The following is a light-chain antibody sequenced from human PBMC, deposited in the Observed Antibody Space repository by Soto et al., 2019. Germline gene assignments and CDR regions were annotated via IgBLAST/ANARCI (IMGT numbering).Light chain of an antibody. Sequence: EIVMTQSPATLSVSPGERATLSCRASQSVRSNLAWYQHKPGQAPRLLIYVASSRPAGVPARFSSSGSGTEFTLTIGSLQSEDFAVYYCQQYNNWPETFGQGTKVEIK. CDR1: QSVRSN. J-gene: IGKJ1*01. V-gene: IGKV3-15*01. CDR2: VAS. CDR3: QQYNNWPET.